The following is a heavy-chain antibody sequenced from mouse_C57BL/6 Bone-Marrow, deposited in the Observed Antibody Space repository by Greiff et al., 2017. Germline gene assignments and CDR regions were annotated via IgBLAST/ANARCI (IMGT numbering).Heavy chain of an antibody. CDR3: ATKPPYYYGSSYVDAMDY. V-gene: IGHV1-7*01. Sequence: QVQLQQSGAELAKPGASVKLSCKASGYTFTSYWMHWVKQRPGQGLEWIGYINPSSGYTKYNQKFKDKATLTADKSSSTAYMQLSSLTYEDSAVYYCATKPPYYYGSSYVDAMDYWCQGTSVTVSS. CDR2: INPSSGYT. J-gene: IGHJ4*01. CDR1: GYTFTSYW. D-gene: IGHD1-1*01.